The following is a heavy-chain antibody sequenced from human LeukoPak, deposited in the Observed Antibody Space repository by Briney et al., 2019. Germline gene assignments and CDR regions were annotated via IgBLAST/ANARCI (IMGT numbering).Heavy chain of an antibody. CDR2: IKQDGSEK. V-gene: IGHV3-7*01. J-gene: IGHJ4*02. Sequence: GGSLRLSCAASGFTFSSYWMSWVRQAPGKGLEWVANIKQDGSEKYYADSVKGRFTISRDNAKNSLYLQMNSLRAEDTAVYYCAFTYYDYVWGSYGDFDYWGQGTLVTVSS. D-gene: IGHD3-16*01. CDR3: AFTYYDYVWGSYGDFDY. CDR1: GFTFSSYW.